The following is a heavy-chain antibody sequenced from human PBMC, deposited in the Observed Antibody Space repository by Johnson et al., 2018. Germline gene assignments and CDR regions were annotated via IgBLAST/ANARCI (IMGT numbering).Heavy chain of an antibody. Sequence: QVQLQQWGAGLLKPSETLSLTCAVYGGSFSGYYWSWIRQPPGKGLEWIGEINHSGSTNYNPSLKSRVNRSVDTSKNQFSLKLSSVTAADTAVYYCARARHPRSDYMDVWGKGATVTVSS. V-gene: IGHV4-34*01. CDR1: GGSFSGYY. CDR2: INHSGST. J-gene: IGHJ6*03. CDR3: ARARHPRSDYMDV.